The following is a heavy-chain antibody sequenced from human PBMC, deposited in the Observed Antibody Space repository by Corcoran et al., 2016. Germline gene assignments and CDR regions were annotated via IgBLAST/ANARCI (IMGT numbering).Heavy chain of an antibody. V-gene: IGHV4-31*03. D-gene: IGHD6-13*01. CDR2: IYYSGRT. CDR3: ARRAGYSRFWFDP. CDR1: GGSISSGGYY. Sequence: QVQLQESGPGLVKPSQTLSLTCTVSGGSISSGGYYWSWIRQHPGKGLEWIGYIYYSGRTYYNPSLKSRVTISVETAKNQFSLKLSSVTAADTAVYYCARRAGYSRFWFDPWGQGTLVTVSS. J-gene: IGHJ5*02.